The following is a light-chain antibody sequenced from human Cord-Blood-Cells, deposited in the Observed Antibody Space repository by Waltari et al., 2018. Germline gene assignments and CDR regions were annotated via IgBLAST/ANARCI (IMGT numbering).Light chain of an antibody. CDR1: QSISSH. Sequence: DIQMTQSPSSLSASVGDRVTITCRASQSISSHLNWYQQKPGKAPKLLIYAASSLQSGVPSRVSGSGSGTDFTLTISSLQPEDFATYYCQQSYSTPFTFGPGTKVDIK. CDR2: AAS. CDR3: QQSYSTPFT. V-gene: IGKV1-39*01. J-gene: IGKJ3*01.